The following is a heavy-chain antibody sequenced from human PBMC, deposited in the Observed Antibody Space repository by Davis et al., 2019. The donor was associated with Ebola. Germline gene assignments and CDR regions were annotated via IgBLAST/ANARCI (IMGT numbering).Heavy chain of an antibody. D-gene: IGHD3-10*01. CDR1: GYIFTNYW. Sequence: GESLKISCTGSGYIFTNYWIDWVRQMPGKGPEWMGIIFPHDSDTRYSPSFQGQVTISADKSINTAYLQWSSLTASDTAMYYCARSTTLYGSGMDYWGQGTLVTVSS. CDR2: IFPHDSDT. CDR3: ARSTTLYGSGMDY. J-gene: IGHJ4*02. V-gene: IGHV5-51*01.